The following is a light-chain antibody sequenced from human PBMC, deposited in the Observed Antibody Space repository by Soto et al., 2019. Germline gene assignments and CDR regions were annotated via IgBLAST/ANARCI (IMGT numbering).Light chain of an antibody. CDR2: AAS. J-gene: IGKJ1*01. V-gene: IGKV1-6*01. CDR3: LQEYNYPRT. CDR1: QAIRTD. Sequence: AIQVTQSPSSLSASVGDRAPIPCLASQAIRTDLGWYQQKPGKAPKLLIFAASNLHSGVPSRFSGSGSGTDFTLTSNNLQAEDFATYYCLQEYNYPRTFGQGTKVDIK.